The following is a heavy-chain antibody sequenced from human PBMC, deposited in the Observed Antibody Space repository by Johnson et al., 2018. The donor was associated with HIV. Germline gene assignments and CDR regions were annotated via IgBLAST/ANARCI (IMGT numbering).Heavy chain of an antibody. V-gene: IGHV3-13*01. CDR1: GFTFSSYD. Sequence: VQLVESGGGLVQPGGSLRLSCAASGFTFSSYDMHWVRQATGKGLEWVSAIGTAGDTYYPGSVKGRFTISRENAKNSLYIQMTSLRAGDTAVYYCARGLGGYYDFWSGYPWDAFDIWGQGTMVTVSS. J-gene: IGHJ3*02. CDR3: ARGLGGYYDFWSGYPWDAFDI. CDR2: IGTAGDT. D-gene: IGHD3-3*01.